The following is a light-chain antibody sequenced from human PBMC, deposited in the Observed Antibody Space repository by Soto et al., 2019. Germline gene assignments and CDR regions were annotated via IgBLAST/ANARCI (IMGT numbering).Light chain of an antibody. Sequence: DIQMNQSPSTLSASVGDRVTITCRASQSINRWLAWYQQKAGKAPKLLIYKASNLQSGVPSRFSGSGSATEFTLTISSLQPDDSATYYCQRYNGTFGQGTLLEIK. V-gene: IGKV1-5*03. CDR1: QSINRW. CDR2: KAS. CDR3: QRYNGT. J-gene: IGKJ5*01.